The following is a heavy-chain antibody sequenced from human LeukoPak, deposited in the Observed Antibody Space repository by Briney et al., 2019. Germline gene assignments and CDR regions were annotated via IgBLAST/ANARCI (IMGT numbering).Heavy chain of an antibody. D-gene: IGHD3-22*01. CDR1: GFTVSSNY. CDR2: IYSGGST. CDR3: ARYYYDSSGSPSALGVFDY. J-gene: IGHJ4*02. Sequence: GGSLRLSCAASGFTVSSNYMSWVRQAPGKGLEWVSVIYSGGSTYYADSVKGRFTISRDNSKNTLYLQMNSLRAEDTAVYYCARYYYDSSGSPSALGVFDYWGQGTLVTVSS. V-gene: IGHV3-53*05.